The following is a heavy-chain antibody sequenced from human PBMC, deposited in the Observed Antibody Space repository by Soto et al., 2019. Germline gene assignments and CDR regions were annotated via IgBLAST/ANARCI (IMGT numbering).Heavy chain of an antibody. CDR3: ARDSPGYYDP. J-gene: IGHJ5*02. CDR2: IYYSGST. V-gene: IGHV4-59*01. Sequence: SETLSLTCTVSGGSISDKYWSWIRQSPGKGLEWIGYIYYSGSTNSNPSLKSRVTISIDPSKNQFSLKLRSVTPADTAVYYCARDSPGYYDPRGQGTQVTVSS. D-gene: IGHD1-26*01. CDR1: GGSISDKY.